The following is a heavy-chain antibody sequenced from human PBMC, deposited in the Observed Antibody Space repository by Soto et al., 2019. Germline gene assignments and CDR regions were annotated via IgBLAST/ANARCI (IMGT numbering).Heavy chain of an antibody. J-gene: IGHJ3*02. D-gene: IGHD3-22*01. CDR3: ASSMIVVGDDAFDI. V-gene: IGHV4-59*01. Sequence: QVQLQESGPGLVKPSETLSLTCTVSGGSISSYYWSWIRQPPGKGLEWIGYIYYSRSTNYNPSLDSRVAISVETSKNQFSLKLSSVTAADTAVYYCASSMIVVGDDAFDIWGQGTMVTVSS. CDR1: GGSISSYY. CDR2: IYYSRST.